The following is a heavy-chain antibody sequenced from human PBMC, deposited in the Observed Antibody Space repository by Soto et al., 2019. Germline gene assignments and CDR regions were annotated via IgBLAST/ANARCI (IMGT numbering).Heavy chain of an antibody. D-gene: IGHD1-7*01. CDR2: ISSRSSTI. V-gene: IGHV3-48*02. J-gene: IGHJ4*02. CDR1: GFSFSTYN. CDR3: AQGWNYLPN. Sequence: GGSLRLSCAASGFSFSTYNMNWVRQAPGRGLEGVSYISSRSSTIYHADSVKGRFTISRDNAKNTLYAQVNILRDEDTAVYYCAQGWNYLPNWGQGTMVTVSS.